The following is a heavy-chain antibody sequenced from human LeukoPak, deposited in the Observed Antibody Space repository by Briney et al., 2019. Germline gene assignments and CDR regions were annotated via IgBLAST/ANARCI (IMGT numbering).Heavy chain of an antibody. CDR1: GFTFRSFS. CDR3: ARRAYGDDSFDY. CDR2: ITSGSSPI. J-gene: IGHJ4*02. Sequence: GGSLRLSCAASGFTFRSFSMNWVRQAPGKGLEWVSYITSGSSPIYYADSVKGRFTISRDNAKNSLYLQMNSLRDEDTAVYYCARRAYGDDSFDYWGQGTLVTVSS. D-gene: IGHD4-17*01. V-gene: IGHV3-48*02.